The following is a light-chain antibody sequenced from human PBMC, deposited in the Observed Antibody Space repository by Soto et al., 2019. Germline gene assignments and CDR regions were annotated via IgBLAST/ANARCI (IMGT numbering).Light chain of an antibody. Sequence: DIQVTQSPSTLSASVGARVPITCRASQSISSWLAWYQQKPGKAPKLLIYKASTLKSGVPSRFSGSGSGTEITLTISSLQPDDFATYYCQHYNSYSEAFGQGTKVDIK. V-gene: IGKV1-5*03. CDR2: KAS. CDR3: QHYNSYSEA. J-gene: IGKJ1*01. CDR1: QSISSW.